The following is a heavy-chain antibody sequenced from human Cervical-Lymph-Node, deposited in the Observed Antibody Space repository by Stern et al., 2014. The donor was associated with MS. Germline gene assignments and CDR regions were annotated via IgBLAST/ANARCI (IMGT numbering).Heavy chain of an antibody. V-gene: IGHV3-30*04. D-gene: IGHD6-19*01. CDR2: ISYDGSNK. Sequence: QVQLVQSGGGVVQPGRSLRLSCAASGFTFSTYPIHCVRQAPGKGLEWVALISYDGSNKYYADSVEGRFTISRDNSKNTLYLQMNSLRADDTAVYYCARGRVRGDSSGWYYWGQGTLVTVSS. J-gene: IGHJ4*02. CDR1: GFTFSTYP. CDR3: ARGRVRGDSSGWYY.